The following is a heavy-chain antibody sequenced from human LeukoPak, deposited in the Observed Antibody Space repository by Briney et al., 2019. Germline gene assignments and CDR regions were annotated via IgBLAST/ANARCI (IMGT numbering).Heavy chain of an antibody. D-gene: IGHD3-22*01. V-gene: IGHV4-39*01. CDR3: ARLSPFGYYDSSGYPFDY. Sequence: PSETLSLTCTVSDDSIRTNTYYWGWIRQTPGKGLEWIRSIYYSGSTYYNLSLKSRVTISVDTSKKQFSLKLSSVTAADTAVYYCARLSPFGYYDSSGYPFDYWGQGTLVTVSS. CDR2: IYYSGST. J-gene: IGHJ4*02. CDR1: DDSIRTNTYY.